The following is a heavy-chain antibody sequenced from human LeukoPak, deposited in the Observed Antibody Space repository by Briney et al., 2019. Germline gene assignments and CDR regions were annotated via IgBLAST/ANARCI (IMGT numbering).Heavy chain of an antibody. Sequence: GGSLRLSCAASGLSVSSFGMSWVRQAPGKGLERMSAISVNGETTWYADSVKGRFIISRDNSKNTLYLQLSSLRAEDTAVYYCAQGYSSGWYPIWGQGSLVSVSS. CDR1: GLSVSSFG. CDR2: ISVNGETT. D-gene: IGHD6-19*01. V-gene: IGHV3-23*01. J-gene: IGHJ4*02. CDR3: AQGYSSGWYPI.